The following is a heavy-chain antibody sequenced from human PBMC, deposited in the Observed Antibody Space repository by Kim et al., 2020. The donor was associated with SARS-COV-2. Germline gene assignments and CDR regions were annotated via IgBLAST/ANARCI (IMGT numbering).Heavy chain of an antibody. CDR1: GYTFTSYG. J-gene: IGHJ5*02. D-gene: IGHD3-3*01. V-gene: IGHV1-18*01. CDR3: AGLTSPYYDFWSGYYSGDYWFDP. CDR2: ISAYNGNT. Sequence: ASVKVSCKASGYTFTSYGISWVRQAPGQGPEWMGWISAYNGNTHYAQKLQGRVTMTTDTSTSTAYTELRSLRSDDTAVYYCAGLTSPYYDFWSGYYSGDYWFDPWGQGTLVTVSS.